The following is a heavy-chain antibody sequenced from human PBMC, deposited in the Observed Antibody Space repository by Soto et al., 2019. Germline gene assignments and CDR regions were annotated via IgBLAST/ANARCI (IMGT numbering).Heavy chain of an antibody. Sequence: EVQLVESGGGLVKPGGSLRLSCAASGFTFSNAWMNWVRQAPGKGLEWVGRIKSKTDGGTTDYAAPVKGRFTISRDDSKNTLYLQMNSLKTEDTAVYYCTTDPPYGDSHSYYYYGMDVWGQGTTVTVSS. CDR2: IKSKTDGGTT. D-gene: IGHD4-17*01. CDR3: TTDPPYGDSHSYYYYGMDV. J-gene: IGHJ6*02. CDR1: GFTFSNAW. V-gene: IGHV3-15*07.